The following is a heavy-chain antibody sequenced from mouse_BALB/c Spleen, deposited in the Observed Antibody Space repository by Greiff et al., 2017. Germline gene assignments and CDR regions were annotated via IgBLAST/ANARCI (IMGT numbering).Heavy chain of an antibody. CDR1: GYTSTSYW. CDR3: TRWGRYDGDYYAMDY. D-gene: IGHD2-14*01. V-gene: IGHV1-69*02. J-gene: IGHJ4*01. Sequence: VQLQQPGAELVRPGASVKLSCKASGYTSTSYWINWVKQRPGQGLEWIGNIYPSDSYTNYNQKFKDKATLTVDKSSSTAYMQLSSPTSEDSAVYYCTRWGRYDGDYYAMDYWGQGTSVTVSS. CDR2: IYPSDSYT.